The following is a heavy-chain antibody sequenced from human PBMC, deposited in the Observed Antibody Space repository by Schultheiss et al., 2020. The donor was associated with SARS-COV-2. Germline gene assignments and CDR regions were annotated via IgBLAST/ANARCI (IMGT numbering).Heavy chain of an antibody. D-gene: IGHD3-22*01. V-gene: IGHV3-64D*09. CDR1: GFTFSSYA. CDR3: VRNYYDSSGLGLTYFDY. J-gene: IGHJ4*02. Sequence: GSLSLSCSASGFTFSSYAMHWVRQAPGKGLEYVSAISSNGGSTYYADSVKGRFTISRDNSKNTLYLQMSSLRAEDTAVYYCVRNYYDSSGLGLTYFDYWGQGTLVTVSS. CDR2: ISSNGGST.